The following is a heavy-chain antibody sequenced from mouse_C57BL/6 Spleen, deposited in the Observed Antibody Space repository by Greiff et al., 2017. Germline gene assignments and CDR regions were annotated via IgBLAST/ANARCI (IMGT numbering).Heavy chain of an antibody. Sequence: QVQLKQSGAELVKPGASVKLSCKASGYTFTSYWMHWVKQRPGQGLEWIGMIHPNSGSTNYNEKFKSKATLTVDKSSSTAYMQLSSLTSEDSAVYYCARGIYYYGSRYYAMDYWGQGPSVTVSS. J-gene: IGHJ4*01. CDR2: IHPNSGST. CDR3: ARGIYYYGSRYYAMDY. D-gene: IGHD1-1*01. V-gene: IGHV1-64*01. CDR1: GYTFTSYW.